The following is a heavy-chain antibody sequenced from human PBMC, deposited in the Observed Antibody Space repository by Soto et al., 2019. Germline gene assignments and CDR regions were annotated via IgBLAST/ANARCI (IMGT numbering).Heavy chain of an antibody. D-gene: IGHD6-19*01. V-gene: IGHV3-23*01. CDR1: GFTFSNYA. Sequence: EVQLLESGEGLVQPGGSLRLSCAASGFTFSNYAMTWVRQAPGKGLEWVTAISEGGAGTYYAASVKGRFTISREDSKDTLYLQMNSLRAGDTAVYYCAKVQHNSGWTFDYWGQGTLLTVCS. CDR3: AKVQHNSGWTFDY. J-gene: IGHJ4*02. CDR2: ISEGGAGT.